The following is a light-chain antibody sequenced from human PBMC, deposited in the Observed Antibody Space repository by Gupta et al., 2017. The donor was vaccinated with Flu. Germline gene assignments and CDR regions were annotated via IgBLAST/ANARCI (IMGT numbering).Light chain of an antibody. Sequence: GQTATITCAGNNIGGKSLLWYQQRPAQDPVLLVSADTDRPSGIPERFSGSNSGNTATLTTSRVEAGDEADYYCQVSDSSSDHVVFGGGTKLTVL. CDR1: NIGGKS. CDR3: QVSDSSSDHVV. CDR2: ADT. J-gene: IGLJ2*01. V-gene: IGLV3-21*02.